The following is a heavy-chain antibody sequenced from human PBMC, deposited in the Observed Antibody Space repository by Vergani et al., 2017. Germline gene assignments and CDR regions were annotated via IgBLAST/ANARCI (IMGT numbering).Heavy chain of an antibody. D-gene: IGHD3-3*01. CDR2: IWYDGSNK. CDR1: GFTFSSYG. CDR3: AREIAGGDFWSSYTYYYYYGMDV. Sequence: QVQLVESGGGVVQPGRSLRLSCAASGFTFSSYGMHWVRQAPGKGLEWVAVIWYDGSNKYYADSVKGRFTISRDNSKNTLYLQMNSLRAEDTAVYYCAREIAGGDFWSSYTYYYYYGMDVWGQGTTVTVSS. J-gene: IGHJ6*02. V-gene: IGHV3-33*01.